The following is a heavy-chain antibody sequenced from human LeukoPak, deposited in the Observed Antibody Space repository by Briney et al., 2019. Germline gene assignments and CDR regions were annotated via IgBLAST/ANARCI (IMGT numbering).Heavy chain of an antibody. CDR1: GFTFSSYA. V-gene: IGHV3-23*01. CDR3: AKPPKAMTTRSP. D-gene: IGHD5-24*01. Sequence: GGSLRLSGAASGFTFSSYAMSWVRQAPGKGLEWVSAISGSGGSTYYADSVKGRFTISRDNSKNTLYLQMNSLRAEDTAVYYCAKPPKAMTTRSPWGQGTLVTVSS. CDR2: ISGSGGST. J-gene: IGHJ5*02.